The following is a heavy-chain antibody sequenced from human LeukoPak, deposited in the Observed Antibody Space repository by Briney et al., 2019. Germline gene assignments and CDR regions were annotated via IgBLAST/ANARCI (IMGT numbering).Heavy chain of an antibody. J-gene: IGHJ4*02. CDR3: ARQRYYYDSSGYRGFYY. CDR2: FDPEDGET. D-gene: IGHD3-22*01. Sequence: ASVKVSCKVSGYTLTELSMHWVRQAPGKGLEWMGGFDPEDGETIYAQKFQGRVTMTEDTSASTAYMELSSLRSEDMAVYYCARQRYYYDSSGYRGFYYWGQGTLVTVS. CDR1: GYTLTELS. V-gene: IGHV1-24*01.